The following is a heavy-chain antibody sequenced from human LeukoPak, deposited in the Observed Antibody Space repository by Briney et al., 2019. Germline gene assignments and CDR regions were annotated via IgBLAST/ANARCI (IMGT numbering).Heavy chain of an antibody. CDR3: ARARGIAARNAFDI. J-gene: IGHJ3*02. D-gene: IGHD6-6*01. V-gene: IGHV3-21*01. CDR2: ISSSSSYI. CDR1: GFTFSSYS. Sequence: GSLRLSCAASGFTFSSYSMNWVRQAPGKGLEWVSSISSSSSYIYYADSVKGRFTISRDNAKNSLYLQMNSLRAEDTAVYYCARARGIAARNAFDIWGQGTMVTVSS.